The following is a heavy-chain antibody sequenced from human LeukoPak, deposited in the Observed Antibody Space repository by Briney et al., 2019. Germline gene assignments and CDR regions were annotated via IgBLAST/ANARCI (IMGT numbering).Heavy chain of an antibody. D-gene: IGHD2-15*01. Sequence: ASVKVSCKASGYTFTSYGISWVRQAPGQGLEWMGWISAYNGNTNYAQKLQGRVTMTTDTSTSTAYMELRSLRSDDTAVYYCARGALYCSGGSCYLRGAYYFDYWGQGTLVTVSS. CDR1: GYTFTSYG. CDR2: ISAYNGNT. CDR3: ARGALYCSGGSCYLRGAYYFDY. J-gene: IGHJ4*02. V-gene: IGHV1-18*01.